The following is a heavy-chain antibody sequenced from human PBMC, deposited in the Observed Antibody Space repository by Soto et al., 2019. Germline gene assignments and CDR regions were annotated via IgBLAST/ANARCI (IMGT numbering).Heavy chain of an antibody. CDR3: AREISGDLDY. CDR1: GGSIGSGDYY. D-gene: IGHD2-15*01. V-gene: IGHV4-61*08. J-gene: IGHJ4*02. Sequence: SETLPLPSTVSGGSIGSGDYYRSWIRQPPGQGLECIGYIYYCGSTNYNPSLKSRVTISVDTSKNRFSLKLSSVTAGDTAVYYCAREISGDLDYWGQGSLVTVSS. CDR2: IYYCGST.